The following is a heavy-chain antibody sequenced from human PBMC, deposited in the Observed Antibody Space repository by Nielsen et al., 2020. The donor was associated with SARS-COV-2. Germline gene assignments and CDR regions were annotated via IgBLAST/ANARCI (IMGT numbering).Heavy chain of an antibody. CDR2: IYSGGST. CDR3: ARAGARTIFGVVIADYGMDV. V-gene: IGHV3-53*01. J-gene: IGHJ6*02. D-gene: IGHD3-3*01. Sequence: WIRQPPGKGLEWVSVIYSGGSTYYADSVKGRFTISRHNSKNTLYLQMNSLRAEDTAVYYCARAGARTIFGVVIADYGMDVWGQGTTVTVSS.